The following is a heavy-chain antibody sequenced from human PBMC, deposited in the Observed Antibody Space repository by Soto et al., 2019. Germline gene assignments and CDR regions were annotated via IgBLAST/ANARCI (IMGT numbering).Heavy chain of an antibody. Sequence: SQTMCHPCTVSGGSISSGGYYWSWIRQHPGKGLEWIGYIYYSGSTYYNPSLKSRVTISVDTSKNQFSLKLSSVTAADTAVYYCAREVFAAVGSGHYYYYGMDVWGQGTTVTVSS. J-gene: IGHJ6*02. D-gene: IGHD3-10*01. V-gene: IGHV4-31*03. CDR2: IYYSGST. CDR1: GGSISSGGYY. CDR3: AREVFAAVGSGHYYYYGMDV.